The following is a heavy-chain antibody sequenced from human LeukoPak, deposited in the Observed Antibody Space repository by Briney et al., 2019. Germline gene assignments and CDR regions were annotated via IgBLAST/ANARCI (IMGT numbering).Heavy chain of an antibody. Sequence: ASETLSLTCTVSGYSISSDYYWGWIRQPPGKGLDWIGTIYHSGSTYYNPSLKSRVTISVDTSKNQFSLNLSSVTAADTAVYYCARTYSGSYDDAFDIWGQGTVVTVSS. V-gene: IGHV4-38-2*02. D-gene: IGHD1-26*01. CDR3: ARTYSGSYDDAFDI. CDR2: IYHSGST. J-gene: IGHJ3*02. CDR1: GYSISSDYY.